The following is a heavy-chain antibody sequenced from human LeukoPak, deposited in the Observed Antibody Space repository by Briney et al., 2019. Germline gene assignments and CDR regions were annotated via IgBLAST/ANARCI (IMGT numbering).Heavy chain of an antibody. Sequence: ASVKVSCKSSGYTFTSYDINWVRQATGQGLEWMGLMNPNSCNTGYAQEFQGRGTITRNTSISTTYMELSSLRCEDTAVYSCARDPYCTNGVCYSGVDYWGQGTLVPVSS. CDR3: ARDPYCTNGVCYSGVDY. CDR2: MNPNSCNT. D-gene: IGHD2-8*01. CDR1: GYTFTSYD. V-gene: IGHV1-8*03. J-gene: IGHJ4*02.